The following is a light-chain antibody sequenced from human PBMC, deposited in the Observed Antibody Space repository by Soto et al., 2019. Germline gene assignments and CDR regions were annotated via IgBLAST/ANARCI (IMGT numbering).Light chain of an antibody. CDR2: DTY. V-gene: IGKV3-11*01. Sequence: EIELTQSPATLSVYPGEGATITCWASQSIGNYIAWYQQKPGQTPRLLISDTYNWDTGVPSRFSGSGSGAAFSLIISSLEPEDSATYYCQHRASCPPLVFGRGTKVEIK. J-gene: IGKJ4*01. CDR1: QSIGNY. CDR3: QHRASCPPLV.